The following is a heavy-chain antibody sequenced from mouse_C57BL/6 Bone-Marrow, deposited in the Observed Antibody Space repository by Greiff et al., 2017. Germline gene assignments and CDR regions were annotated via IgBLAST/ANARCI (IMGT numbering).Heavy chain of an antibody. D-gene: IGHD1-1*01. CDR2: LSDGGSYT. V-gene: IGHV5-4*01. J-gene: IGHJ3*01. CDR1: GFTFSSYA. CDR3: ARDRVYYYGSSSWFAY. Sequence: EVMLVESGGGLVKPGGSLKLSCAASGFTFSSYAMSWVRQTPEKRLGWVATLSDGGSYTYYPDNVKGRFTISRDNAKNNLYLQMSHLKSEDTAMYYCARDRVYYYGSSSWFAYWGQGTLVTVSA.